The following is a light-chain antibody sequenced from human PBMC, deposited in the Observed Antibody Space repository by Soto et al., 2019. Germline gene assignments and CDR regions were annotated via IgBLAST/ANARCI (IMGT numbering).Light chain of an antibody. Sequence: DIQMTQSPSTLSQSVGDRVTITCRASRSVSDWVAWYQQKPGKAPNPLIFDASNLKSGVPSRFSGSGSGTVFTLTINSLQPDDVATYYCLQYDNHSWTFGRGTKVDI. CDR2: DAS. CDR3: LQYDNHSWT. V-gene: IGKV1-5*01. CDR1: RSVSDW. J-gene: IGKJ1*01.